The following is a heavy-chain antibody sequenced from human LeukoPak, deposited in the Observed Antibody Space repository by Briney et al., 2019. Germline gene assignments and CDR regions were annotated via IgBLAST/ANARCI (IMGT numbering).Heavy chain of an antibody. CDR3: ARVRDPYYYYMDV. Sequence: SQTLSLTCTVSGGSIGIDDYYWTWIRQPPGKGLEWIGYIYHRGTTYYNPSLESRVTISVDRSKNQFSLKLSSVTAADTAMFYCARVRDPYYYYMDVWGKGTTVTVSS. D-gene: IGHD5-24*01. CDR2: IYHRGTT. J-gene: IGHJ6*03. CDR1: GGSIGIDDYY. V-gene: IGHV4-30-2*01.